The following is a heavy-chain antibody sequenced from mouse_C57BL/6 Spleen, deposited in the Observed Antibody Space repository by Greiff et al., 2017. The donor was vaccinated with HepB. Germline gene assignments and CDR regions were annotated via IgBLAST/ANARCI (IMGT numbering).Heavy chain of an antibody. CDR1: GFSFNTYA. CDR2: IRSKSNNYAT. CDR3: VRGYDYDAGFAY. J-gene: IGHJ3*01. D-gene: IGHD2-4*01. Sequence: EVQVVESGGGLVQPKGSLKLSCAASGFSFNTYAMNWVRQAPGKGLEWVARIRSKSNNYATYYADSVKDRFTISRDDSESMLYLQMNNLKTEDTAMYYCVRGYDYDAGFAYWGQGTLVTVSA. V-gene: IGHV10-1*01.